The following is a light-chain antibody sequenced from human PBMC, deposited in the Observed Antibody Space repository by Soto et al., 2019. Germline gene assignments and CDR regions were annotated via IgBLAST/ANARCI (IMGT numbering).Light chain of an antibody. J-gene: IGLJ1*01. Sequence: QSALTQPASVSGYPGQAITISCTGTSSDVGGYIYVSWYQQHPGKAPKLMIYEVSNRPSGVSNRFSGSKSGNTASLTISGLQAEDEADYYCSSYTSSSSRVFGTGTKATVL. V-gene: IGLV2-14*01. CDR1: SSDVGGYIY. CDR2: EVS. CDR3: SSYTSSSSRV.